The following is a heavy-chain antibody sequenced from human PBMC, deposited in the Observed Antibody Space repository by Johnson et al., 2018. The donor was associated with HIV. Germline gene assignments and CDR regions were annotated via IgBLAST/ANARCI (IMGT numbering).Heavy chain of an antibody. CDR1: GFTFSSYA. V-gene: IGHV3-23*04. CDR3: AKDRSMDDAFDV. Sequence: VQLVESGGGLVQPGGSLRLACAASGFTFSSYAMSWVRQAPGKGLEWVSAISGSGGSTYYADSVKGRFTISRDNSKNTLYVQMNSLRAEDTAVYFCAKDRSMDDAFDVWGQGTMVTVSS. J-gene: IGHJ3*01. CDR2: ISGSGGST. D-gene: IGHD1-26*01.